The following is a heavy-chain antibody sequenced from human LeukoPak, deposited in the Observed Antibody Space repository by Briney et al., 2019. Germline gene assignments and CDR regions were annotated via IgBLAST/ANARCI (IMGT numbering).Heavy chain of an antibody. CDR1: GGTFSSYA. D-gene: IGHD3-3*01. Sequence: GASVKVSCKASGGTFSSYAISWVRQAPGQGLEWMGGIIPIFGTANYAQKSQGRVTITADESTSTAYMELSSLRSEDTAVYYCAESITIFGVVTSFDYWGQGTLVTVSS. V-gene: IGHV1-69*13. CDR2: IIPIFGTA. CDR3: AESITIFGVVTSFDY. J-gene: IGHJ4*02.